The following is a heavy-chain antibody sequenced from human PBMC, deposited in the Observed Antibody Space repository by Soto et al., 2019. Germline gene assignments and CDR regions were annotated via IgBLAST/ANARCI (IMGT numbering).Heavy chain of an antibody. CDR1: GVSISSYC. CDR3: ARHLTYCSAGSCYSDFPYYGMDV. D-gene: IGHD2-15*01. J-gene: IGHJ6*02. CDR2: IFYSGRT. Sequence: PSETLSLTCTVSGVSISSYCWRWIRQPPEKEQEWSGGIFYSGRTYYNPSLKSRVTISVDTSKNQFSLKLSSVTAADTAVYYCARHLTYCSAGSCYSDFPYYGMDVWGHGTTVTVSS. V-gene: IGHV4-39*01.